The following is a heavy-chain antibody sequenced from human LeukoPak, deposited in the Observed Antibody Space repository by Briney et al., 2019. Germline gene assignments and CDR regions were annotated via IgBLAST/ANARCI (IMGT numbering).Heavy chain of an antibody. Sequence: GGTLRLSCAASGFTFSSYGMSWVRQAPGKGLEWVSAISGSGGSTYYADSVKGRFTISRDDSKNTLYLQMNSLRAEDTAVYYCAKDPIVYNWNDRAFDIWGQGTMVTVSS. J-gene: IGHJ3*02. CDR1: GFTFSSYG. CDR2: ISGSGGST. V-gene: IGHV3-23*01. CDR3: AKDPIVYNWNDRAFDI. D-gene: IGHD1-20*01.